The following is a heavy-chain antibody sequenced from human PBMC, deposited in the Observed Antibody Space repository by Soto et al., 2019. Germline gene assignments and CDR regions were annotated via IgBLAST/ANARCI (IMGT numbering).Heavy chain of an antibody. CDR1: GYTFTSYG. V-gene: IGHV1-18*01. D-gene: IGHD2-2*01. Sequence: QVQLVQSGAEVKRPGASVKVSCKASGYTFTSYGVSWVRQAPGQGLEWMAWISGYNGNTNYEQKYQGRVTVTADTSRSTAYMDLRSLRSDDTAVYYGARTRLDCRGTSCYDYWGQGTLVTVSS. J-gene: IGHJ4*02. CDR3: ARTRLDCRGTSCYDY. CDR2: ISGYNGNT.